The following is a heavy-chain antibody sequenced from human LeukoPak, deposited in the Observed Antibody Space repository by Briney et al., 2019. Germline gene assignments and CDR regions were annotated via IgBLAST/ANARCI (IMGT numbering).Heavy chain of an antibody. J-gene: IGHJ4*02. D-gene: IGHD6-13*01. Sequence: GGSLRLSCAASGFTFDDYGITWVRHAPGKGLEWVSGINWNGGSSGYADSVKDRFTISRDNAKNSLYLHMNSLRAEDTALYYCARVPQYISSPFDYWGQGTLVTVSS. CDR3: ARVPQYISSPFDY. V-gene: IGHV3-20*04. CDR2: INWNGGSS. CDR1: GFTFDDYG.